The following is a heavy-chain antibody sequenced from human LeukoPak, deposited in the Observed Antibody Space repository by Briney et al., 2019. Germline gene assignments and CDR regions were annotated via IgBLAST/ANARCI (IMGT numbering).Heavy chain of an antibody. V-gene: IGHV4-34*01. Sequence: SETLSLTCAVYGGSFSGYYWSWIRQPPGKGLEWIGEINRSGSTNYNPSLKSRVTISVDTSKNQFSLKLSSVTAADTAVYYCARGRYSGYRYDYWGQGTLVTVSS. CDR3: ARGRYSGYRYDY. D-gene: IGHD5-12*01. J-gene: IGHJ4*02. CDR1: GGSFSGYY. CDR2: INRSGST.